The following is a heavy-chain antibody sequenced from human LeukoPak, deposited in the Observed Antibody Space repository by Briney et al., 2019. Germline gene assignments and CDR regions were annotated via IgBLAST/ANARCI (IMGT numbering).Heavy chain of an antibody. CDR3: ARGGVWGTQYS. Sequence: GGSLRLSCVASGFTFSSYWMTWVRQAPGKGLEWVANIKQDGSEKYYVDSVKGRLTISRDNAKNSLYLQMNSLRAEDTAVYYCARGGVWGTQYSWGQGTLVTVSS. CDR2: IKQDGSEK. J-gene: IGHJ4*02. D-gene: IGHD3-16*01. V-gene: IGHV3-7*01. CDR1: GFTFSSYW.